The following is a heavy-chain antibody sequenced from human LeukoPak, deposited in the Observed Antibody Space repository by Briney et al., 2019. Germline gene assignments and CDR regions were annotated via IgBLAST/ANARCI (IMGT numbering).Heavy chain of an antibody. CDR3: VRAWEHYDFDS. J-gene: IGHJ5*01. CDR2: INGIGSDR. V-gene: IGHV3-74*01. Sequence: GGSLRLSCAASGFRFSDYYIHWVRQAPGKGLVWVSRINGIGSDRIYADSVKGRFIISRDNARNMVSLQMNSLRVEDTAMYYCVRAWEHYDFDSWGQGTLVTVSS. CDR1: GFRFSDYY. D-gene: IGHD3-3*01.